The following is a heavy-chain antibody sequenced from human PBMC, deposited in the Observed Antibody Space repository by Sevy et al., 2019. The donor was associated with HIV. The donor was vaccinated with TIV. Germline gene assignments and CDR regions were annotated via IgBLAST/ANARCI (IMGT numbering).Heavy chain of an antibody. V-gene: IGHV5-51*01. CDR1: GYSFTSYW. J-gene: IGHJ4*02. CDR2: IYPGDSDT. Sequence: GESLKISCKGSGYSFTSYWIGWVRQMPGKGLEWMGIIYPGDSDTRYSLSFQGQVTISADKSISTAYLQWSSLKASDTAMYYCARQGAFGGVIVRSFDYWGQGTLVTVSS. CDR3: ARQGAFGGVIVRSFDY. D-gene: IGHD3-16*02.